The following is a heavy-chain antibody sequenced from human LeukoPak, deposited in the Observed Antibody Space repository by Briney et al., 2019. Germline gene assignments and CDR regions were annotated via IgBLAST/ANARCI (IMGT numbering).Heavy chain of an antibody. CDR2: IYPGDSDT. D-gene: IGHD2-2*01. CDR1: GYTFSSYW. CDR3: ARPRCGSTSCPYYFDY. V-gene: IGHV5-51*01. J-gene: IGHJ4*02. Sequence: GESLKISCKGSGYTFSSYWIGWVRQMPGKGLEWMGIIYPGDSDTRYSPSLQGQVTISVDTSIGTAYLQWSSLKASDTAIYYCARPRCGSTSCPYYFDYWGQGTLVTVSS.